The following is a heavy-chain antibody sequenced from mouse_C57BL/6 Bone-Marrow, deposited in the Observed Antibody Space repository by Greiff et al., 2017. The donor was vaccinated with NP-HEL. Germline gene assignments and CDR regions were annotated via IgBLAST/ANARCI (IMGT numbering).Heavy chain of an antibody. V-gene: IGHV6-6*01. Sequence: DVKLVESGGGLVQPGGSMKLSCAASGFTFSDAWMDWVRQSPGKGLEWVAEIRNKANNHATYYAESVKGRFTISRDDSKSSVYLQMNSLRAEDTGIYYCTRAGNYYAWFAYWGQGTLVTVSA. D-gene: IGHD2-1*01. J-gene: IGHJ3*01. CDR3: TRAGNYYAWFAY. CDR1: GFTFSDAW. CDR2: IRNKANNHAT.